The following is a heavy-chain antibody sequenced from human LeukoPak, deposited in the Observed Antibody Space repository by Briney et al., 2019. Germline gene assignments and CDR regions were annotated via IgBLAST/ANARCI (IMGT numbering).Heavy chain of an antibody. CDR3: ATLLNIIAVAGTGGTQNWFDP. CDR2: IYYSGST. D-gene: IGHD6-19*01. Sequence: PSETLPLTCTVSGGSISSSSYYWGWIRQPPGKGLEWIGSIYYSGSTYYNPSLKSRVTISVDTSKNQFSLKLSSVTAADTAVYYCATLLNIIAVAGTGGTQNWFDPWGQGTLVTVSS. V-gene: IGHV4-39*01. J-gene: IGHJ5*02. CDR1: GGSISSSSYY.